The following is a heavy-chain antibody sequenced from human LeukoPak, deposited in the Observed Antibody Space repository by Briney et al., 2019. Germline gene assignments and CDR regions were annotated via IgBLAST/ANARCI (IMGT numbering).Heavy chain of an antibody. CDR1: GFTFSSYA. V-gene: IGHV3-64*01. J-gene: IGHJ2*01. D-gene: IGHD2/OR15-2a*01. CDR3: ASSMTPHWYFDL. CDR2: ISSNGGST. Sequence: GGSLRLSCAASGFTFSSYAMHWVRQAPGKGLEYDSAISSNGGSTYYANSVKGRFTISRDNSKNTLYLQMGSLRAEDMAVYYCASSMTPHWYFDLWGRGTLVTVSS.